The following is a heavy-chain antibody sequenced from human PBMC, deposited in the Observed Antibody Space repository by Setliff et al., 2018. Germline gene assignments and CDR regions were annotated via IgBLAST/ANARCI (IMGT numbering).Heavy chain of an antibody. V-gene: IGHV4-38-2*02. J-gene: IGHJ4*02. Sequence: SETLSLTCTVSGYSISSGYIWGWIRQPPGKGLEWVGTIGHTGSSNNNPSLKSRLTISRDTSKNQVSLRLNSVTATDTAVYYCARDLGHGGDSDYWGQGILVTVSS. CDR2: IGHTGSS. D-gene: IGHD2-21*02. CDR3: ARDLGHGGDSDY. CDR1: GYSISSGYI.